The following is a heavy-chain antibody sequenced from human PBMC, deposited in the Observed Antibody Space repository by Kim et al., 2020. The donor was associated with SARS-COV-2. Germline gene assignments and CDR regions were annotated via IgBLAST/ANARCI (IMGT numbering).Heavy chain of an antibody. V-gene: IGHV3-74*01. CDR1: EFTFSNYW. CDR2: INSDGSST. Sequence: GGSLRLSCAASEFTFSNYWMHWVRQAPGKGLVWVSRINSDGSSTNYADSVKGRFTISRDNAKNTLYLQMNSLRGEDTAVYYCTRKGALAGSSAFDIWGQGQWSPSLQ. CDR3: TRKGALAGSSAFDI. J-gene: IGHJ3*02. D-gene: IGHD6-19*01.